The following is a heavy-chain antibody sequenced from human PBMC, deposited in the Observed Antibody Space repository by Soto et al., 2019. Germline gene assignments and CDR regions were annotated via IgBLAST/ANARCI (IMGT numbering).Heavy chain of an antibody. V-gene: IGHV3-53*01. CDR2: MYRGGRT. CDR1: GLTVDSIF. J-gene: IGHJ4*02. D-gene: IGHD1-7*01. Sequence: GGSLRLSCAASGLTVDSIFMSWVRQAPGKGLEWVSVMYRGGRTYYVDSVKGRFTISRDNSKNTLSLQMTSLRAEDTAMYYCVGHKWNYGGFDFWGQGTLVTVSS. CDR3: VGHKWNYGGFDF.